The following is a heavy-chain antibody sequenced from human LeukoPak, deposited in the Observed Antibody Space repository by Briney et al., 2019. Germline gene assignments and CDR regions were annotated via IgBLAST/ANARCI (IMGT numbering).Heavy chain of an antibody. CDR2: INWNGGRT. CDR3: AREYYGSGSYYNVGY. V-gene: IGHV3-20*04. CDR1: GFTFDDYG. J-gene: IGHJ4*02. Sequence: GGSLRLSCAASGFTFDDYGMSWVRQAPGKGLEWVSGINWNGGRTGYADSVKGRFTISRDNAKKSLYVQMNSLRAEDTALYYCAREYYGSGSYYNVGYRGQGTLVTVSS. D-gene: IGHD3-10*01.